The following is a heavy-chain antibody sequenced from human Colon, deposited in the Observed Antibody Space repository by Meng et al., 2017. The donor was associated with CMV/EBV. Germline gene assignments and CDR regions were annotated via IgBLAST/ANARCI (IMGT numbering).Heavy chain of an antibody. V-gene: IGHV3-23*01. CDR1: GFTLSNYA. D-gene: IGHD3-10*01. Sequence: EVEVLGSGGGLIQPGGSLTLSCAFSGFTLSNYAMSWVRQAPGKGLEWVSSISGAGVSTYYADSVKGRFTISRDNSKNTLSLQINSLRAEDTAIYYCAKAPRLSGSYYYFESWGQGTLVTVSS. CDR3: AKAPRLSGSYYYFES. CDR2: ISGAGVST. J-gene: IGHJ4*02.